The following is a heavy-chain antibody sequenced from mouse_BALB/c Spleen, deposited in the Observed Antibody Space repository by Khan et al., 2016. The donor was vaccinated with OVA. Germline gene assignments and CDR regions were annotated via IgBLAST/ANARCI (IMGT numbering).Heavy chain of an antibody. D-gene: IGHD2-14*01. CDR1: GDSITSGY. CDR2: MIYTGYT. J-gene: IGHJ3*01. CDR3: ARSTYRYAVAY. Sequence: EVQLQESGPNLVKPSQTLSLTCSVTGDSITSGYWSWIRNFPGNKLEYMGYMIYTGYTDYNPSLKSRIAITRHTSKNQYYLQLNSVTAEDTATYYCARSTYRYAVAYWGQGTLVTVSA. V-gene: IGHV3-8*02.